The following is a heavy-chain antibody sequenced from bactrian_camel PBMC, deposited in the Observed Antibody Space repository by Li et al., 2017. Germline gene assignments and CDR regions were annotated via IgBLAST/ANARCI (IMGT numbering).Heavy chain of an antibody. CDR2: IDLDGT. J-gene: IGHJ4*01. V-gene: IGHV3S9*01. CDR1: GVTFSNYS. CDR3: AARRSGLSGTWNEANNYHY. Sequence: HVQLVESGGGSVQAGGSLRLSCAASGVTFSNYSMGWFRQAPGKEREGIAIIDLDGTHYSDSVKGRFTVSKDNTKTTVFLQMDSLKPEDDAMYYCAARRSGLSGTWNEANNYHYWGQGTQVTVS. D-gene: IGHD7*01.